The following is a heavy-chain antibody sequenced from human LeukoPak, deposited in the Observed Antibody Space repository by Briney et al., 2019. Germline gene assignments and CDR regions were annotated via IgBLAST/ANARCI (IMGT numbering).Heavy chain of an antibody. CDR2: ITPSSSSI. D-gene: IGHD5-12*01. CDR3: ASDYDSPFDF. V-gene: IGHV3-21*06. CDR1: GFTFSSYA. Sequence: GGSLRLSCAASGFTFSSYAMNWVRQAPGKGLEWVSSITPSSSSIFYADSVKGRFTISRDNAKNLLYLQMSSLRAEDTAVYYCASDYDSPFDFWGQGTLVTVSS. J-gene: IGHJ4*02.